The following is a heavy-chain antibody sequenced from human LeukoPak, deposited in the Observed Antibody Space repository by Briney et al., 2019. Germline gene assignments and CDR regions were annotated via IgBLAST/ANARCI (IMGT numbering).Heavy chain of an antibody. CDR1: GGSFSGYY. J-gene: IGHJ4*02. Sequence: SETLSLTCAVYGGSFSGYYWSWIRQPPGKGLEWIGEINHSGSTNYNPSLKSRVTISVDTSKNQFSLKLSSATAADTAVYYCAREGHSSGGGDYWGQGTLVTVSS. D-gene: IGHD2-15*01. V-gene: IGHV4-34*01. CDR2: INHSGST. CDR3: AREGHSSGGGDY.